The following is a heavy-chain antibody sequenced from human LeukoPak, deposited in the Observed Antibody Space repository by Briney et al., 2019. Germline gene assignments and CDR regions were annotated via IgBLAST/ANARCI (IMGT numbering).Heavy chain of an antibody. Sequence: SVKVSCKASGGTFSSYAISWVRQAPGQGLEWMGGIIPIFGTANYAQKFQGRVTITTDESTSTAYMELSSLRSEDTAVYYCARLMAAAGTDHYYYYMDVWGKGTMVTVSS. V-gene: IGHV1-69*05. CDR1: GGTFSSYA. CDR3: ARLMAAAGTDHYYYYMDV. D-gene: IGHD6-13*01. J-gene: IGHJ6*03. CDR2: IIPIFGTA.